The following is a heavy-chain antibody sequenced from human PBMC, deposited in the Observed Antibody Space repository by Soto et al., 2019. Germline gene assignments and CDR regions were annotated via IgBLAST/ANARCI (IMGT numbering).Heavy chain of an antibody. CDR1: GFTFSSYW. Sequence: SVGSLRLSCAASGFTFSSYWMSWVRQAPGKGLEWVANIKQDGSEKYYVDSVKGRFTISRDNAKNSLYLQMNSLRVEDTAVYYCARALLRWCGEFPSGMDVCGQGTTVTVSS. V-gene: IGHV3-7*03. D-gene: IGHD3-10*01. CDR3: ARALLRWCGEFPSGMDV. J-gene: IGHJ6*02. CDR2: IKQDGSEK.